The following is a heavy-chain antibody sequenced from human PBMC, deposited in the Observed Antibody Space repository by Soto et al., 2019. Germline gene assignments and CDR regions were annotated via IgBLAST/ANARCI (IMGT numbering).Heavy chain of an antibody. V-gene: IGHV4-59*04. Sequence: QVQLQESGPGLVKPSETLSLTCTVSGGSISSYYWSWIRQPPGKGLEWIGYIYHSGSTYYNPSLKSRVTISVDRSKNQFSLKLSSVTAADTAVYYCAAGALVPTSYWGQGTLVTVSS. CDR2: IYHSGST. CDR1: GGSISSYY. J-gene: IGHJ4*02. D-gene: IGHD2-8*02. CDR3: AAGALVPTSY.